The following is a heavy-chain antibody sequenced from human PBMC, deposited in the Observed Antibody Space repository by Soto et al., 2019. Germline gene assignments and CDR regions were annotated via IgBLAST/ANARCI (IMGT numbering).Heavy chain of an antibody. D-gene: IGHD6-13*01. Sequence: GGSLRLSCAASGFTFSSYAMSWVRQAPGKGLEWVSAISGSGGSTYYADSVKGRFTISRDNSKNTLYLQMNSLRAEDTAVYYCAKTPPNKSSSWYLFDYWGQGTLVTVSS. J-gene: IGHJ4*02. CDR3: AKTPPNKSSSWYLFDY. CDR1: GFTFSSYA. V-gene: IGHV3-23*01. CDR2: ISGSGGST.